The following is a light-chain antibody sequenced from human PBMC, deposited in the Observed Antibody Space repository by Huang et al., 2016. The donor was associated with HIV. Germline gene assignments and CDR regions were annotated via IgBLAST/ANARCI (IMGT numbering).Light chain of an antibody. Sequence: IQLTQSPSSLSASVGDRVTITCRASEGISSYLAWYQQKSGKSPKFLIYAASTWQSGVPSRFSGSGSGTDFTLTISSLQPEDFATYYCQQLNDYPWTFGQGTKVEIK. V-gene: IGKV1-9*01. CDR2: AAS. J-gene: IGKJ1*01. CDR1: EGISSY. CDR3: QQLNDYPWT.